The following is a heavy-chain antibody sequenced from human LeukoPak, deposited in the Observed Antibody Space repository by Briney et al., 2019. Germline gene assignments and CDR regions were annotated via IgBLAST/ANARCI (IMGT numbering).Heavy chain of an antibody. J-gene: IGHJ4*02. V-gene: IGHV3-74*01. CDR1: GFTFSTYW. D-gene: IGHD6-19*01. Sequence: GGSLRLSCAASGFTFSTYWMHWVRQAPGKGLVWVSRINPDGTSTSNADSVKGRFTISRDNAKNTVYLQVNSLRAEDTAVYYCTRAKAVAFDYWGQGTLVTV. CDR3: TRAKAVAFDY. CDR2: INPDGTST.